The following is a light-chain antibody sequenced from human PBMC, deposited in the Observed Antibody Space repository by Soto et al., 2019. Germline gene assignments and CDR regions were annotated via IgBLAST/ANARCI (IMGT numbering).Light chain of an antibody. CDR2: GAN. CDR3: QQYNNWPWT. V-gene: IGKV3-15*01. J-gene: IGKJ1*01. CDR1: QSVSSN. Sequence: EIVMTQSPATLSVSPGERATLSCRASQSVSSNLAWYQQKPGQAPRLLIYGANTRATGIPARFSGSGSGTEFTLTISSLQTEDFAVYYCQQYNNWPWTFGQGNKVEIK.